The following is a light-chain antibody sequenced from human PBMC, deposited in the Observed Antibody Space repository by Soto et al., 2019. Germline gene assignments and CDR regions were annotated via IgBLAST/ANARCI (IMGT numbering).Light chain of an antibody. CDR2: DAS. J-gene: IGKJ4*01. V-gene: IGKV3-11*01. CDR1: QRITTY. Sequence: EIVLTQSPATLAFSPWQSTTLSCMASQRITTYLAWYQQKPGQAPRLLIYDASNRATGIPARFSGSGSGTDFTLTISSLEPEDFAFYYCQQRSSWPLTFGGGTKVDIK. CDR3: QQRSSWPLT.